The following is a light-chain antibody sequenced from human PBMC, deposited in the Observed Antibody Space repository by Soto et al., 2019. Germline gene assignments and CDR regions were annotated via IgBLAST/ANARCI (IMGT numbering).Light chain of an antibody. J-gene: IGKJ1*01. CDR2: AAS. V-gene: IGKV1-39*01. CDR1: QSISSY. CDR3: QQYNSYSWT. Sequence: DIQMTQSPSSLSASVGDRVTITCRASQSISSYLNWYQQKPGKAPKLLIYAASSLQSGVPSRFSGSGSGTDFTLTISSLQPEDFATYYCQQYNSYSWTFXQGTKVDIK.